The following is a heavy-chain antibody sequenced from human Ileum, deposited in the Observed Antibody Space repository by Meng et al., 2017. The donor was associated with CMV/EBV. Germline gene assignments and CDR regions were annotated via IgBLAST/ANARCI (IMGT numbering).Heavy chain of an antibody. CDR2: ISGRGDRT. CDR3: AKDDTSGNGIFDPFHV. D-gene: IGHD2/OR15-2a*01. Sequence: GESLKISCAGSGFIFSNYAINWVRQAPGKGLEWVSTISGRGDRTYYADSVKGRFTFSRDNANNRVYVQMNSLRADDTAVYYCAKDDTSGNGIFDPFHVWGQGTMVTVSS. CDR1: GFIFSNYA. J-gene: IGHJ3*01. V-gene: IGHV3-23*01.